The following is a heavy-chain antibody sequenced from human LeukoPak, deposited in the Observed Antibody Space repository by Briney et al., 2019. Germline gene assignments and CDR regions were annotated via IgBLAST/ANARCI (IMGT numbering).Heavy chain of an antibody. CDR2: IGGSGSNT. V-gene: IGHV3-23*01. CDR3: ARHGFGVFEGY. Sequence: PGGSLRLSCAASGFTFSSYSMNWVRQAPGKGLEWVSGIGGSGSNTYYADSVKGRFTISRDNPKNTLYLQMNSLRAEDTAVYYCARHGFGVFEGYWGQGTLVTVSS. CDR1: GFTFSSYS. J-gene: IGHJ4*02. D-gene: IGHD3-10*01.